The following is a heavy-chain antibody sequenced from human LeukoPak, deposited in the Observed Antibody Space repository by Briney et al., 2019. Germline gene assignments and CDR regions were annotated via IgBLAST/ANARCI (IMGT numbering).Heavy chain of an antibody. V-gene: IGHV3-23*01. J-gene: IGHJ4*02. CDR1: GFTFSSYA. CDR2: ISGSGGST. D-gene: IGHD5-12*01. CDR3: AKGDSGYDPPYYFDY. Sequence: GGSLRLSCAASGFTFSSYAMSWVRRAPGKGLEWVSAISGSGGSTYYADSVKGRFTISRDNSKNTLYLQMNSLRAEDTAVYYCAKGDSGYDPPYYFDYWGQGTLVTVSS.